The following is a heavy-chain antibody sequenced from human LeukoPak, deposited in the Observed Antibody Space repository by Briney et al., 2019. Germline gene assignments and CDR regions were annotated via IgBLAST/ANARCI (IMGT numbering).Heavy chain of an antibody. D-gene: IGHD3-3*01. Sequence: SETLSLTCSVSDGSISSYYWSWIRQPPGKGLEWIGSIYYSGSTYYNPSLKSRVTISVDTSKNQFSLKLSSVTAADTAVYYCARALGNYDFWSGYYPAFDYWGQGTLVTVSS. V-gene: IGHV4-39*07. CDR1: DGSISSYY. J-gene: IGHJ4*02. CDR2: IYYSGST. CDR3: ARALGNYDFWSGYYPAFDY.